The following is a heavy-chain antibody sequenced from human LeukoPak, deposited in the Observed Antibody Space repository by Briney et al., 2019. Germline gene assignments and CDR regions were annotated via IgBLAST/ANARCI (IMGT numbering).Heavy chain of an antibody. CDR2: IPYDGSNK. Sequence: GGSLRLSCAASGFTFSSYAMHWVRQAPGKGLEWVAVIPYDGSNKYYADSVKGRFTISRDNSKNTLYLQMNSLRAEDTAVYYCARDLGGSRDYWGQGTLVTVSS. J-gene: IGHJ4*02. D-gene: IGHD3-16*01. CDR3: ARDLGGSRDY. CDR1: GFTFSSYA. V-gene: IGHV3-30-3*01.